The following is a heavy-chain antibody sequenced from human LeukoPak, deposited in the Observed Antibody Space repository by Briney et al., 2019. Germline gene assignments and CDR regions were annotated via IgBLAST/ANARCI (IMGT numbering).Heavy chain of an antibody. CDR2: IHYNGIT. J-gene: IGHJ5*02. D-gene: IGHD4-17*01. V-gene: IGHV4-59*08. CDR1: GSMYNYY. CDR3: ARAHLDYGDYNSGWFDP. Sequence: PPEILSLTCTVSGSMYNYYWSWIRQPPGKGLEWIGYIHYNGITNYSPSLKSRVTMSLDTSKNQVSLKLNSVSAADTAVYYCARAHLDYGDYNSGWFDPWGQGTLVAVSS.